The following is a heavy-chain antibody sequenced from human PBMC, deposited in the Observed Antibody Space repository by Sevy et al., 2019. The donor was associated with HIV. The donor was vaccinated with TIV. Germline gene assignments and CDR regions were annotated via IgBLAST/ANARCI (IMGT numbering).Heavy chain of an antibody. CDR1: GYTLSELP. Sequence: ASVKVSCKVSGYTLSELPMHWVRQAPGKGLEWLGGFDPEDGETIYAQKFQGRVTMTEDTSTDTAYMELSRLRSEDTAVYYCATLDFWTAHPLYGTDVWGQGTTVTVSS. CDR2: FDPEDGET. D-gene: IGHD3-3*01. V-gene: IGHV1-24*01. CDR3: ATLDFWTAHPLYGTDV. J-gene: IGHJ6*02.